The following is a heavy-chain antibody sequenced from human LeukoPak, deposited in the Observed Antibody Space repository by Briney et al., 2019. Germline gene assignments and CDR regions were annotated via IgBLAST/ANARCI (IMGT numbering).Heavy chain of an antibody. D-gene: IGHD3-16*01. J-gene: IGHJ5*02. CDR2: IDKKDKGYATAT. CDR3: TSDRGTYNLIDP. Sequence: GGSLRLSCAASGVTFSGSAIHWVRQSSGKGLEWVGQIDKKDKGYATATAYAASVKGRFTISRDDSINTAYLQMKSLKTEDTGLNYFTSDRGTYNLIDPWGQGTLVTVSS. V-gene: IGHV3-73*01. CDR1: GVTFSGSA.